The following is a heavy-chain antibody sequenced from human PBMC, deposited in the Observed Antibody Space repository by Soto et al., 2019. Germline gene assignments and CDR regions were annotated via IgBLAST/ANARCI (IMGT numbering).Heavy chain of an antibody. CDR1: GFIFSDHY. V-gene: IGHV3-72*01. CDR2: SRDRARGHTT. J-gene: IGHJ4*01. CDR3: TRSTFGFGNFDS. D-gene: IGHD3-16*01. Sequence: EVQLGESGGGLVQPGGSLRLSCAASGFIFSDHYLDWVRQAPGQRLEWIARSRDRARGHTTEYAASVKGRFTISREASRNSLHLQLNTLRTEDTAVYFCTRSTFGFGNFDSCGHGTLVTVSS.